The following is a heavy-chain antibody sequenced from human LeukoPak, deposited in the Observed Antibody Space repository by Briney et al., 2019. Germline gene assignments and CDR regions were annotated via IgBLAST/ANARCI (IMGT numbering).Heavy chain of an antibody. V-gene: IGHV3-23*01. CDR3: AKDIQLST. D-gene: IGHD5-24*01. Sequence: GGSLRLSCAASGFTFSVAAMTWVRQAPGKGLEWVSHIGASGESTYYADSVKGRCTISRDNSKNTLSLQMTSLRVEDTAMYFCAKDIQLSTWGLGTMVTVSS. CDR1: GFTFSVAA. CDR2: IGASGEST. J-gene: IGHJ3*01.